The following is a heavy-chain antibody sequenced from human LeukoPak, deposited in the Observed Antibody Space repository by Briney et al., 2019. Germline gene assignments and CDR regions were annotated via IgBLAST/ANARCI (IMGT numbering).Heavy chain of an antibody. V-gene: IGHV1-69*13. Sequence: ASVKVSCKASGGTFSTFTINWVRQAPGQGLGWMGRIIPIFNSPTYAQKFQGRVTITADESTSTAYVALSSLTSEDTAVYYCADNSIGYFDLWGRGTLVTVSS. CDR2: IIPIFNSP. CDR1: GGTFSTFT. CDR3: ADNSIGYFDL. J-gene: IGHJ2*01. D-gene: IGHD1-1*01.